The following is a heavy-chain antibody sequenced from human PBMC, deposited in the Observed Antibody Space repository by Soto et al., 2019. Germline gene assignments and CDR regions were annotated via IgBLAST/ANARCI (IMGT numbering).Heavy chain of an antibody. V-gene: IGHV4-31*03. CDR1: GGSISSGGYY. Sequence: QVQLQESGPGLVKPSQTLSLTCTVSGGSISSGGYYWSWIRQHPGKGLARLGYIYYSGSTYYNPYLKSRVTISVDTSKNKFSLKLSSVTAADTAVYYCARESTVVTPGWYFDLWGRGTLVTVSS. D-gene: IGHD2-21*02. CDR2: IYYSGST. CDR3: ARESTVVTPGWYFDL. J-gene: IGHJ2*01.